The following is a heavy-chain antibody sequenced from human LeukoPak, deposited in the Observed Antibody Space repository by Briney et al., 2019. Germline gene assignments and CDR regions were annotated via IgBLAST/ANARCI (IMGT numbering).Heavy chain of an antibody. CDR3: VTSLGDF. V-gene: IGHV3-74*01. CDR1: GFIFSNHW. D-gene: IGHD3-16*01. CDR2: IETDGIKT. J-gene: IGHJ4*02. Sequence: GGSLRLSCAASGFIFSNHWMSWVRQAPGKGLVWISRIETDGIKTNYADSVKGRFTISRDNAKNTLYLQMNSLRAEDTAVYYCVTSLGDFWGQGTLVTVSS.